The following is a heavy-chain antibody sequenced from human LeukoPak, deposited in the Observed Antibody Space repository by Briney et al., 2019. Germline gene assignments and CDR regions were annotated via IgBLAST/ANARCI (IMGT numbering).Heavy chain of an antibody. V-gene: IGHV4-61*08. CDR2: INHSGST. CDR1: GVSISSGVYY. J-gene: IGHJ5*02. D-gene: IGHD2-2*02. CDR3: ARVWDIVVVPAAIPTNWFDP. Sequence: PSETLSLTCTVSGVSISSGVYYWSWIRQPPGKGLEWIGEINHSGSTNYNPSLKSRVTISVGTSKNQFSLKLSSVTAADTAVYYCARVWDIVVVPAAIPTNWFDPWGQGTLVTVSS.